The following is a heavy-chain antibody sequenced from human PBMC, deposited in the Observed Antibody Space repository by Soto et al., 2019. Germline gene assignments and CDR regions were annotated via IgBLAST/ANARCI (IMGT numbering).Heavy chain of an antibody. CDR2: IYTSGST. CDR1: GGSISSYY. V-gene: IGHV4-4*07. D-gene: IGHD6-13*01. J-gene: IGHJ6*02. Sequence: QVQLQESGPGLVKPSETLSLTCTVSGGSISSYYWSWTRRPAGKGWGGIGRIYTSGSTNYNPSLKSRVTMSVDTSKNQFSLKLSSVTAADTAVYYCARAGEGAAGPTGGMDVWGQGTTVTVSS. CDR3: ARAGEGAAGPTGGMDV.